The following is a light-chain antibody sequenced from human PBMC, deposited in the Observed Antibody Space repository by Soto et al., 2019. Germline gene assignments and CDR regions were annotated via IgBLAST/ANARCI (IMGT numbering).Light chain of an antibody. V-gene: IGKV3-20*01. CDR3: QQYGISSWT. CDR1: QSVSSSY. CDR2: GAS. J-gene: IGKJ1*01. Sequence: EVVLTKYTDTLSLSPGERATLSCRASQSVSSSYLAWYQQQPGQAPRLLIYGASSRATGIPDRFSGSGSGTDFTLTISRLEPEDFAVYYCQQYGISSWTFGQ.